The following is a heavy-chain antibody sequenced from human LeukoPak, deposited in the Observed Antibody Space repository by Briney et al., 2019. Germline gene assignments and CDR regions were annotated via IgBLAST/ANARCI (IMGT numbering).Heavy chain of an antibody. CDR3: AKASGYCSSTSCFGY. Sequence: GGSLRLSCAASGFTFSSYAMSWVRQAPGKGLEWVSAISGSGGSTYYAGSVKGRFTMSRDNSKNTLYLQMYSLRAEDTAVYYCAKASGYCSSTSCFGYWGQGTLVTVSS. V-gene: IGHV3-23*01. CDR2: ISGSGGST. CDR1: GFTFSSYA. D-gene: IGHD2-2*03. J-gene: IGHJ4*02.